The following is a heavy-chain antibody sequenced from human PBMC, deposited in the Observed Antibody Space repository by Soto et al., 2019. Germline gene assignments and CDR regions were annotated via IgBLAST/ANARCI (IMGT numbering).Heavy chain of an antibody. Sequence: EVELVESGGGLVQPGASLRLSCAASGFMFGNYWMTWVRHAPGKGLEWVANIKRDGSEEYYVDSVRGRFTISRDNADNSLFLHMNSLRPDDSAFYYGARVRANDYEIDYWGQGALVTVSS. D-gene: IGHD4-17*01. CDR3: ARVRANDYEIDY. J-gene: IGHJ4*02. CDR1: GFMFGNYW. CDR2: IKRDGSEE. V-gene: IGHV3-7*03.